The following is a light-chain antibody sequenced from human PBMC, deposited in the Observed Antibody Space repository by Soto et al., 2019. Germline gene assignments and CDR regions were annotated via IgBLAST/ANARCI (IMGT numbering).Light chain of an antibody. J-gene: IGKJ1*01. V-gene: IGKV4-1*01. CDR2: WAS. CDR1: QRVLYSSKNNNY. Sequence: DIVMTQSPDSLAVSLGERATINCKSSQRVLYSSKNNNYLAWYQQKPGQPPKLLIYWASTRESGVPDRFSGSGSGTDFTLTIRSRQAEDAAVYYCKQYYSVGTFGHGTKVEIK. CDR3: KQYYSVGT.